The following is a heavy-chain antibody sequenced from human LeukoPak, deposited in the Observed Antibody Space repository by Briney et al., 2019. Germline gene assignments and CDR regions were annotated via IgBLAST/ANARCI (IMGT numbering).Heavy chain of an antibody. CDR1: GFIFSDSV. CDR3: TRAVSGTWGFDL. D-gene: IGHD6-19*01. CDR2: IRTKPGRYAT. Sequence: GGSLKLSCAASGFIFSDSVMFWVRQASGKGLEWVGRIRTKPGRYATTYAASVKDRFTISRDDSKNMAYLQMNSLKTEDTAVYYCTRAVSGTWGFDLWGQGILVTVSS. J-gene: IGHJ4*02. V-gene: IGHV3-73*01.